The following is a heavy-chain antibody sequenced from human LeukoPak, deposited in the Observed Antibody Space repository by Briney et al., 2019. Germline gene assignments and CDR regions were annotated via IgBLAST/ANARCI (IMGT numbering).Heavy chain of an antibody. CDR3: ARVEWLEVSTHFDY. Sequence: ASVKVSCKASGGTFSSYAISWVRQAPGQGLEWMGRIIPILGIANYAQKFQGRVTITADKSTSTAYMELSSLRSEDTAVYYCARVEWLEVSTHFDYWGQGTLVTVSS. V-gene: IGHV1-69*04. D-gene: IGHD6-19*01. CDR1: GGTFSSYA. CDR2: IIPILGIA. J-gene: IGHJ4*02.